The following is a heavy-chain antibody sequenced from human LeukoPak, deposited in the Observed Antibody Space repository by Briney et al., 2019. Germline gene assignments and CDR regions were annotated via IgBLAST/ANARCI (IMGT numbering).Heavy chain of an antibody. J-gene: IGHJ4*02. Sequence: SETLSLTCTVSGGSISSYYWSWIRQPPGKGLEWIGYIYYSGSTNYNPSLKSRVTISVDTSTSTVYLELSSLRSEDTAVYYCARAYSSSSPFDYWGQGTLVTVSS. CDR1: GGSISSYY. D-gene: IGHD6-6*01. CDR3: ARAYSSSSPFDY. V-gene: IGHV4-59*01. CDR2: IYYSGST.